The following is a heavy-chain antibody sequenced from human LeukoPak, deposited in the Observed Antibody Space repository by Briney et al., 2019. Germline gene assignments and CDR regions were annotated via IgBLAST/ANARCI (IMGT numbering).Heavy chain of an antibody. V-gene: IGHV1-2*02. J-gene: IGHJ4*02. Sequence: ASVKLSCKASGYTFTGYYMHWVRQAPGQGLEWMGWINPNSGGTNYAQKFQGRVTMTRDTSISTAYMELSRLRSDDTAVYYCARGTYYYDSSGYYVPFDYWGQGTLVTVSP. D-gene: IGHD3-22*01. CDR2: INPNSGGT. CDR3: ARGTYYYDSSGYYVPFDY. CDR1: GYTFTGYY.